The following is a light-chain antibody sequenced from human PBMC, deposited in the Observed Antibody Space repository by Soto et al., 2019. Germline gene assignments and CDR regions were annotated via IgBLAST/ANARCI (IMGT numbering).Light chain of an antibody. J-gene: IGKJ1*01. Sequence: DIQMTQSPSTLSGSLGDRVTITCRASQSLSGWLAWYQQTPGKAPKLLISDAFRLESGVPSRFRGSGSGTEFSLTISSLQPGDSSTYYCQQYASYPWTFGRGTKVDIK. CDR3: QQYASYPWT. V-gene: IGKV1-5*01. CDR2: DAF. CDR1: QSLSGW.